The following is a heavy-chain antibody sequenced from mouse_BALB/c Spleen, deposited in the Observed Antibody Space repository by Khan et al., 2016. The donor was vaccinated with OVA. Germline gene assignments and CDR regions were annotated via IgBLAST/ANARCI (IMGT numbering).Heavy chain of an antibody. CDR2: ITYSGRT. CDR1: GYSITSDYA. CDR3: ARWFAY. J-gene: IGHJ3*01. V-gene: IGHV3-2*02. Sequence: VQLVESGPGLVKPSQSLSLTCTVTGYSITSDYAWNWIRQFPGNKLEWMGYITYSGRTSYIPYLKGRISITRATSKNQFFLQLNSVTTEATATXYCARWFAYWGQGTLVTVSA.